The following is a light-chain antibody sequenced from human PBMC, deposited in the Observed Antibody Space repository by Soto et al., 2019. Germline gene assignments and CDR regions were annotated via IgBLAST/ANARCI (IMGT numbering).Light chain of an antibody. CDR1: QSISSN. V-gene: IGKV3-15*01. CDR3: QQYKSWPT. J-gene: IGKJ1*01. Sequence: EIVLTQSPATLSVSPVDRATLYCRASQSISSNLAWYQQTPGQAPRLLIYGVSSRATGVPARFSGSGSGTEFTLTINSLLSEDFGVYYCQQYKSWPTFGQGTKVDIK. CDR2: GVS.